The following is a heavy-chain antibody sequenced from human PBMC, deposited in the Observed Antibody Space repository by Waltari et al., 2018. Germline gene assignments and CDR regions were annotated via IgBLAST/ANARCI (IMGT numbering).Heavy chain of an antibody. D-gene: IGHD1-7*01. CDR3: ARDRVTGTTRSDAFDI. V-gene: IGHV1-69*08. Sequence: QVQLVQSGAEVKKPGSSVKVSCKASGGTFSSYAISWVRQAPGQGLEWREMVIPIFVTASHAQKCQGRVTMTADKSTSTAYMGLCSLGSWDTAVYYCARDRVTGTTRSDAFDIWGQGTMVTVSS. CDR1: GGTFSSYA. J-gene: IGHJ3*02. CDR2: VIPIFVTA.